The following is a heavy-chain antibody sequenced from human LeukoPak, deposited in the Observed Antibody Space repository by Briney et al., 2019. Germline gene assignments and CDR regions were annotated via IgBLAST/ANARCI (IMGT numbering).Heavy chain of an antibody. V-gene: IGHV4-34*01. CDR1: GGSFSGYY. CDR2: INHSGST. CDR3: ARGGIYFPH. Sequence: SETLSLTCAVYGGSFSGYYWSWIRQPPGKGLEWIGEINHSGSTNYNPSLKSRVTISVDTSKNQFSLKLSSVTAADTAVYYCARGGIYFPHWGQGTLVTVSS. J-gene: IGHJ1*01. D-gene: IGHD1-26*01.